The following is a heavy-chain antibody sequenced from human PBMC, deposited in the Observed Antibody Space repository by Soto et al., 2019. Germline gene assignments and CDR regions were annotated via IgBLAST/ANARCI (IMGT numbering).Heavy chain of an antibody. V-gene: IGHV1-18*01. CDR1: GYMFISYG. CDR3: VRDLDGSGSYYTDY. Sequence: WASVKVSCKASGYMFISYGINWVRQAPGQGLEWMGWISAYNGNTKYAQNLQGRVTMTTDTSTSTAYMEMRSLRSDDTAVYYCVRDLDGSGSYYTDYWGPGTLVTVSS. J-gene: IGHJ4*02. CDR2: ISAYNGNT. D-gene: IGHD3-10*01.